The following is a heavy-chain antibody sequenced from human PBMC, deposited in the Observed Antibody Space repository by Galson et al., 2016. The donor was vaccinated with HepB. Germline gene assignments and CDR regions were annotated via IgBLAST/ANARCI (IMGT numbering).Heavy chain of an antibody. V-gene: IGHV3-30*18. Sequence: SLRLSCAASGFIFSSYGMHWVRQAPGKGLEWVAIISYDASNEKYADSVKGRFTISRDNSKNTLYLLMNSLRAEYTAVYYCAKDTFNCGLPRRVDTSMAISDTADYWGQGTLVTVSS. CDR3: AKDTFNCGLPRRVDTSMAISDTADY. CDR1: GFIFSSYG. J-gene: IGHJ4*02. D-gene: IGHD5-18*01. CDR2: ISYDASNE.